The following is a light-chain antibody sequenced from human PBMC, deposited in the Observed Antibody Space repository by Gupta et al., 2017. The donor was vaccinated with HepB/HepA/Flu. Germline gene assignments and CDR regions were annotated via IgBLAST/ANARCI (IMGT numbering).Light chain of an antibody. V-gene: IGLV1-47*01. CDR2: RDN. CDR1: SSNIGTNF. CDR3: AGWDDSLNGLVV. Sequence: HSVLTQPPSASGTPGQTVNISCSGSSSNIGTNFVYWFQHFPGTAPTLLISRDNQRPSGVPDRFSGSKSSTSASLVISGLRSDDEDDYFCAGWDDSLNGLVVFGGGTKLTVL. J-gene: IGLJ2*01.